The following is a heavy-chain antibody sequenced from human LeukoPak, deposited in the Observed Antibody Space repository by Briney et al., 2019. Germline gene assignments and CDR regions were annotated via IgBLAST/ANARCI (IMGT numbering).Heavy chain of an antibody. J-gene: IGHJ5*02. CDR3: AGSSHQRNWFDP. CDR2: ISAYNGNT. V-gene: IGHV1-18*01. CDR1: GYTFRVYS. D-gene: IGHD1-26*01. Sequence: ASVEVSRKASGYTFRVYSIVGVPQAPGQGLEWMGWISAYNGNTNYAQKLQGRLTMTTDTSTSTAYMELGSLRSEDTAVYYCAGSSHQRNWFDPWGQGNLVIVSS.